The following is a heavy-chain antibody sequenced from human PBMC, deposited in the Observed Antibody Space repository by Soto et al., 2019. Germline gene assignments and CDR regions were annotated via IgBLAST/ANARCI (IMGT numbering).Heavy chain of an antibody. D-gene: IGHD1-26*01. CDR2: INGRGNYI. J-gene: IGHJ4*02. CDR3: VREDGKVGTNSAFDY. V-gene: IGHV3-21*01. CDR1: GFTFSTYT. Sequence: EVQVVESGGDLVKPGGSLRLSCASSGFTFSTYTMNWLRQAPGKGLEWVSSINGRGNYIYYAESVKGRFTISRDNAKNSLYLQMDRLRAEDTALYYCVREDGKVGTNSAFDYWGLGALVTVSS.